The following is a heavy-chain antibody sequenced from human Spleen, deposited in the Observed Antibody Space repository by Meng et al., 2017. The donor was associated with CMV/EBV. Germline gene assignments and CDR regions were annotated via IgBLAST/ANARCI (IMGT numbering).Heavy chain of an antibody. D-gene: IGHD3-16*01. V-gene: IGHV3-48*04. CDR2: INSRSSTI. J-gene: IGHJ6*02. CDR3: ARIWGGGYGMDV. CDR1: GFTFSSYS. Sequence: GGSLRLSCAASGFTFSSYSMNWVRQAPGKGLEWVSYINSRSSTIYYADSVKGRFTISRDNAKNSLYLQMNSLRAEDTAVYYCARIWGGGYGMDVWGQGTTVTVSS.